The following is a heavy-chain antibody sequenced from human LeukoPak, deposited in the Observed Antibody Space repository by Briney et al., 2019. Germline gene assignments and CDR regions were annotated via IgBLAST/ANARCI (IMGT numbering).Heavy chain of an antibody. V-gene: IGHV3-21*01. CDR2: ISSSSGSI. J-gene: IGHJ4*02. Sequence: PGGSLRLSCAASGFTFSTCSMNWVRQAPGKGLEWVSSISSSSGSIYYADSVKGRSTISRDNAKNSLYLQMNSLRAEDTALYYCARQKSGYDSPIDYWGQGTLVTVSS. D-gene: IGHD5-12*01. CDR1: GFTFSTCS. CDR3: ARQKSGYDSPIDY.